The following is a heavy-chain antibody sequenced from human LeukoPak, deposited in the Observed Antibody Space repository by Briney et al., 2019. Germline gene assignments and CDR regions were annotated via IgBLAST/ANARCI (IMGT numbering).Heavy chain of an antibody. Sequence: GGSLRLSCAASGFTFSSYSMNLVRQAPGKGLEWVSYISSSISVIYYADSVKGRFTISRDNAKNSLYLQMNSLRAEDTAVYYCAKYACSSTSCQYPMIYYFDYWGQGTLVTVSS. CDR1: GFTFSSYS. V-gene: IGHV3-48*01. CDR3: AKYACSSTSCQYPMIYYFDY. D-gene: IGHD2-2*01. J-gene: IGHJ4*02. CDR2: ISSSISVI.